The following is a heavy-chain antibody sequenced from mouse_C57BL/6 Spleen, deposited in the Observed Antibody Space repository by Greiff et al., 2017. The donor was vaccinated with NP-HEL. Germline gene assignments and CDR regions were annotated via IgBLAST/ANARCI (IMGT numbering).Heavy chain of an antibody. D-gene: IGHD2-4*01. V-gene: IGHV1-59*01. CDR2: IDPSDSYT. CDR3: ARGRLRGDYYAMDY. Sequence: VQLQQSGAELVRPGTSVKLSCKASGYTFTSYWMHWVKQRPGQGLEWIGVIDPSDSYTNYNQKFKGKATLTVDTSSRTAYMQLSSLTSEDSAVYYCARGRLRGDYYAMDYWGQGTSVTVSS. CDR1: GYTFTSYW. J-gene: IGHJ4*01.